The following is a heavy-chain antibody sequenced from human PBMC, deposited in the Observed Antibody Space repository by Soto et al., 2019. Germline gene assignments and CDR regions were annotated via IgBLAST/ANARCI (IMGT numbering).Heavy chain of an antibody. CDR3: AKGRRGYCSGGSCYRYPFDY. CDR1: GFTFSSYA. V-gene: IGHV3-23*01. D-gene: IGHD2-15*01. Sequence: EVQLLESGGGLVQPGGSLRLSCAASGFTFSSYAISWVRQAPGKGLEWVSGISAGGSRTYYADSVKGRFTISRDNSKNTLYLQMNSLRAEDTALYYCAKGRRGYCSGGSCYRYPFDYWGQGTLVTVSS. J-gene: IGHJ4*02. CDR2: ISAGGSRT.